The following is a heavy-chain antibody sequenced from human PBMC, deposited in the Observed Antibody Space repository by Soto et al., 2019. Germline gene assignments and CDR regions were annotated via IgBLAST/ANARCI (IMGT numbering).Heavy chain of an antibody. CDR3: ARYNWNYLYYYGMDV. D-gene: IGHD1-7*01. CDR1: GYTFTSYG. CDR2: ISAYNGNT. V-gene: IGHV1-18*01. J-gene: IGHJ6*02. Sequence: ASVKVSCKASGYTFTSYGISWVRQAPGQGREWMGWISAYNGNTNYAQKLQGRVTMTTDTSTSTAYMELRSLRSDDTAVYYCARYNWNYLYYYGMDVWGQGXTVTVYS.